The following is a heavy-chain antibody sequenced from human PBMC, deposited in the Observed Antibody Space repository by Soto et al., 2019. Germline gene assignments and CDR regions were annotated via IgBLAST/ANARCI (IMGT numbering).Heavy chain of an antibody. V-gene: IGHV3-13*04. CDR2: IGTAGDT. Sequence: GGSLRLSCAASGFTFSSYDMHWVRQATGKGLEWVSAIGTAGDTYYPGSVKGRFTISRENAKNSLYLQMNSLRAGDTAVYYCARNPYPKLRYFDWFDPWGQGTLVTVSS. CDR1: GFTFSSYD. D-gene: IGHD3-9*01. J-gene: IGHJ5*02. CDR3: ARNPYPKLRYFDWFDP.